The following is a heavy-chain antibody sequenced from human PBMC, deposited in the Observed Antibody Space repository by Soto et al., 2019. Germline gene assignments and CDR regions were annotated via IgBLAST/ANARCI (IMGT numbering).Heavy chain of an antibody. CDR1: GFTFSSFS. CDR2: ISYDGSTK. Sequence: QVQLVESGGGVVQPGRSLRLSCAASGFTFSSFSLHWVRQAPGKGLEWLAPISYDGSTKYNADSVKGRFTVSRDNSNNTLYLQLSSLRPEDTAVYYCARTTTVAGTPEFDYWGQGTLVTVSS. V-gene: IGHV3-30-3*01. D-gene: IGHD6-19*01. J-gene: IGHJ4*02. CDR3: ARTTTVAGTPEFDY.